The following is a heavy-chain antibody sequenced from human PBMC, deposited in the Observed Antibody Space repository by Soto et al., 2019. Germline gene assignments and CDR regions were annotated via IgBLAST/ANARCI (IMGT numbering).Heavy chain of an antibody. J-gene: IGHJ4*02. CDR3: ARVAATPYYFDY. V-gene: IGHV1-18*01. D-gene: IGHD2-15*01. CDR1: GYTFTSYG. Sequence: ASVKVSCKASGYTFTSYGISWVRQAPGQGLEWMGWISAYNGNTNYAQKLQGRVTMTTDTSTSTAYMELKSLRSDDTAVYYCARVAATPYYFDYWGQGTLVTVSS. CDR2: ISAYNGNT.